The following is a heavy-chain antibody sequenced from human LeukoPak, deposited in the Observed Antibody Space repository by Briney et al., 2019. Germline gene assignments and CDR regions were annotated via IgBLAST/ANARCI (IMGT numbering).Heavy chain of an antibody. D-gene: IGHD5-18*01. J-gene: IGHJ3*02. CDR2: IYYSGST. V-gene: IGHV4-59*01. CDR3: ARQDSLDAFDI. CDR1: GGSISSYY. Sequence: PSETLSLTCTVSGGSISSYYWSWIRQPPGKGLEWIGYIYYSGSTNYNPSLKSRVTISVDTSKNQFSLKLSSVTAAGTAVYYCARQDSLDAFDIWGQGTMVTVSS.